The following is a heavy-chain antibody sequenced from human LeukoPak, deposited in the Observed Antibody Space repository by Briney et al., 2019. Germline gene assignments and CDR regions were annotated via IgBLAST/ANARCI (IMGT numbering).Heavy chain of an antibody. Sequence: GESLKISCKGSGYSFTSYWIGWVRQMPGKGLEWMGIIYPGDSDTRYSPSFQGQVTISADKSISTAYLQWSSLKASDTAMYYCARNPLYCSSTSCGFDPWGQGTLVTVSS. J-gene: IGHJ5*02. CDR2: IYPGDSDT. D-gene: IGHD2-2*01. CDR1: GYSFTSYW. CDR3: ARNPLYCSSTSCGFDP. V-gene: IGHV5-51*01.